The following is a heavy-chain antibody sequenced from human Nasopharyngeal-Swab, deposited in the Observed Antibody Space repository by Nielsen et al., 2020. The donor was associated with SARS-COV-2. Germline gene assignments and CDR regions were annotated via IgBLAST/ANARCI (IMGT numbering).Heavy chain of an antibody. Sequence: SETLSLTCTVSGVSISTTNYYWSWIRQPAGKGLEWIGRVSSSGNTNYNPTLKSRLTMSVDTSKNLFSLNLNSVTAADTAVYYCARVAYEVLNFFFDLWGQGALVTVSS. D-gene: IGHD3-9*01. J-gene: IGHJ4*02. CDR1: GVSISTTNYY. CDR2: VSSSGNT. V-gene: IGHV4-4*07. CDR3: ARVAYEVLNFFFDL.